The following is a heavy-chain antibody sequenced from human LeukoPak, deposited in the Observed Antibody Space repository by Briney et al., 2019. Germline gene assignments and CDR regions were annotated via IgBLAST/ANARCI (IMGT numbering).Heavy chain of an antibody. CDR2: INSDGSST. J-gene: IGHJ4*02. CDR1: GFTFSSYW. V-gene: IGHV3-74*01. CDR3: ARGDSSGSYFDY. D-gene: IGHD6-25*01. Sequence: PGGSLRLSCAASGFTFSSYWMHWVRQAPGKGLVWVSRINSDGSSTSYADSVKGRFTISRDNSKNTLYLQMNRLRAEDTAVYYCARGDSSGSYFDYWGQGTLATVSS.